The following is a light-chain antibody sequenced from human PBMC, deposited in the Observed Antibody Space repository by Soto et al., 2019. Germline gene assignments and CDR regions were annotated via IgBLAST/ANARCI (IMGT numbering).Light chain of an antibody. CDR3: QQYGSSPYT. J-gene: IGKJ2*01. CDR1: QSVSSSY. V-gene: IGKV3-20*01. Sequence: EIVLTQSPGTLSLSPGERATLSCRASQSVSSSYLAWYQQKPGQAPRLLIYGASSRATDIPDRFSGSGSGTDLTLTISRLEPEDFAVYYCQQYGSSPYTFGQGTKLEI. CDR2: GAS.